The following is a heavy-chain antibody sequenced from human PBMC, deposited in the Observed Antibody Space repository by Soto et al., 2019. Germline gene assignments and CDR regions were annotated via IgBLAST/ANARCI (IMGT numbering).Heavy chain of an antibody. J-gene: IGHJ3*02. Sequence: GGSLRLSCAASGFTFNTAWMNWVRQTPGKGLEWVGRIKSKSNGGTIDYAAPVKGRFTISSENSKNTLYLQMNSLRAEDTAVYYCAKDRGLLGVDYDYIWGSYRFDAFDIWGQGTMVTVSS. CDR3: AKDRGLLGVDYDYIWGSYRFDAFDI. CDR2: IKSKSNGGTI. V-gene: IGHV3-15*07. D-gene: IGHD3-16*02. CDR1: GFTFNTAW.